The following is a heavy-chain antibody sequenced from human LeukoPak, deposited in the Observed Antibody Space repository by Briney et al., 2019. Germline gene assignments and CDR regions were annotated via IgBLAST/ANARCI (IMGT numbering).Heavy chain of an antibody. V-gene: IGHV1-2*02. CDR2: INPNTGGT. J-gene: IGHJ4*02. CDR1: GYSFTGQD. D-gene: IGHD1-14*01. CDR3: ASYLRYNNAPPFDY. Sequence: ASVKVPCKASGYSFTGQDMHWVRQAPGQGLEWMGWINPNTGGTNYAQKFQGRVTITRDTTISAAFMELSRLTSDDTAVYYCASYLRYNNAPPFDYWGQGTLVTVSS.